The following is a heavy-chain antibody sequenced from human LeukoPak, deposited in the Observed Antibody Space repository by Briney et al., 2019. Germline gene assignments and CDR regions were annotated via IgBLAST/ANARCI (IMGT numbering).Heavy chain of an antibody. CDR3: AREQNYYDSSGYYYDGRFDY. V-gene: IGHV3-21*01. Sequence: GGSLRLSCAASGFTFSSYSMNWVRQAPGKGLEWVSSISSSSSYIYYADSVKGRFTISRDNAKNSLYLQMNSLRAEDTAVYYCAREQNYYDSSGYYYDGRFDYWGQGTLVTVSS. J-gene: IGHJ4*02. D-gene: IGHD3-22*01. CDR1: GFTFSSYS. CDR2: ISSSSSYI.